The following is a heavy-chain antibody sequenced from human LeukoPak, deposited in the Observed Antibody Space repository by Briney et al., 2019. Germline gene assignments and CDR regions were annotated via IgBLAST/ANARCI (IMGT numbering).Heavy chain of an antibody. CDR1: GFTFSHYSMN. CDR3: ARRIVVVITDGHDAFDI. V-gene: IGHV4-59*05. CDR2: IYYSGST. D-gene: IGHD3-22*01. J-gene: IGHJ3*02. Sequence: PGGSLRLSCAASGFTFSHYSMNWVRQAPGKGLEWIGSIYYSGSTYYNPSLKSRVTISVDTSKNQFSLKLSSVTAADTAVYYCARRIVVVITDGHDAFDIWGQGTMVTVSS.